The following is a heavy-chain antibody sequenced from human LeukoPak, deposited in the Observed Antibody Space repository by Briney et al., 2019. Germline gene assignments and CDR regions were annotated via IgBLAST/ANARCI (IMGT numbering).Heavy chain of an antibody. CDR1: GFTYSSYW. Sequence: GGSLRLSCAASGFTYSSYWMSWVRQAPGKGPEWVANIKYDGSEKYYVDSVKGRFTISRDNAKNSLYLQMNSLRAEDTAVYYCASGGGEYYFDYWGQGTLVTVSS. CDR2: IKYDGSEK. CDR3: ASGGGEYYFDY. D-gene: IGHD3-16*01. V-gene: IGHV3-7*01. J-gene: IGHJ4*02.